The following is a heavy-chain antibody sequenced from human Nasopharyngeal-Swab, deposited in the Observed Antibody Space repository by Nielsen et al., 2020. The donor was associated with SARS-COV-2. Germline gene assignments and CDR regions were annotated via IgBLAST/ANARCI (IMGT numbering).Heavy chain of an antibody. CDR1: GGSINTYY. CDR3: ARDHSYYDSNGYYFDY. CDR2: IHSSGTP. J-gene: IGHJ4*02. Sequence: SETLSLTCTVSGGSINTYYWSWIRQPPGKGLEWIGYIHSSGTPNYNPSLKSRVTMSVDTSKNQFSLVLTSVIAADTAVYYCARDHSYYDSNGYYFDYWGLGTLVTVSS. D-gene: IGHD3-22*01. V-gene: IGHV4-59*01.